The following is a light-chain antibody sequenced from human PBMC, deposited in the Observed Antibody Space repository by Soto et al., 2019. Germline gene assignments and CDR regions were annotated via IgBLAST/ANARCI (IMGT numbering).Light chain of an antibody. CDR2: AAS. V-gene: IGKV1-39*01. CDR1: ETISTF. J-gene: IGKJ5*01. Sequence: IQRTQSPSSLSVSVGDRGTMTFRASETISTFLNWYQVKPGQAPKLLIYAASTLQAGVPSRFSGSGSGTDFTLTINSMQPEDFASYYCPQSYDISPIPVGKGTRLE. CDR3: PQSYDISPIP.